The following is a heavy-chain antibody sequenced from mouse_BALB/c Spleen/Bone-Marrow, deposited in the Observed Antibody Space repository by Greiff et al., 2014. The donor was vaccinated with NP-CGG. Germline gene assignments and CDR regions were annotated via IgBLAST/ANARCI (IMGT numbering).Heavy chain of an antibody. CDR2: ISPSSGYT. D-gene: IGHD2-2*01. CDR1: GYTFAYYT. CDR3: AREAYGSWFAY. Sequence: QVQLQQSGAELARPGASVKMSCKASGYTFAYYTVHWVKQRPGQGLEWIGYISPSSGYTNYNQKFKDKATLTTDKSSSTAYMQLSSLTSEDSAVYYCAREAYGSWFAYWGQGTLVTVSA. J-gene: IGHJ3*01. V-gene: IGHV1-4*01.